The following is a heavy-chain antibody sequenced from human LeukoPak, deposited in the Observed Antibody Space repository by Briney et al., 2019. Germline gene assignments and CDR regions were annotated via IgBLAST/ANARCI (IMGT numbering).Heavy chain of an antibody. D-gene: IGHD6-13*01. Sequence: PGGSLRLSCAASGFTFSSYAMSWVRQAPGKGLEWVSAISGSGGSTCYADSVKGRFTISRDNSKNTLYLQMNSLRAEDTAVYYCAHSSSWYALFDYWGQGTLVTVSS. CDR3: AHSSSWYALFDY. J-gene: IGHJ4*02. CDR1: GFTFSSYA. CDR2: ISGSGGST. V-gene: IGHV3-23*01.